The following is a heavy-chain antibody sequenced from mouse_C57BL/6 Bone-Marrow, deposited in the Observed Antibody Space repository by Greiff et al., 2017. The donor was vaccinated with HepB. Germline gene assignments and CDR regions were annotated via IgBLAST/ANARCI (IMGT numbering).Heavy chain of an antibody. CDR2: IRSKSNNYAT. V-gene: IGHV10-1*01. CDR3: VRHQYGYDGFAY. J-gene: IGHJ3*01. D-gene: IGHD2-2*01. CDR1: GFSFNTYA. Sequence: EVQLVESGGGLVQPKGSLKLSCAASGFSFNTYAMNWVRQAPGKGLEWVARIRSKSNNYATYYADSVKDRFTIARDDSESMLYLQMNNLKTEDTAMYYCVRHQYGYDGFAYWGQGTLVTVSA.